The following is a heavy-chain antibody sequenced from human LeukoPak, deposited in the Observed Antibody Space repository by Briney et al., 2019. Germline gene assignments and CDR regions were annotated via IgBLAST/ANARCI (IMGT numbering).Heavy chain of an antibody. D-gene: IGHD3-3*01. Sequence: ASVKVSCKASGYTFTSYDINWVRQATGQGLEWMGWMNPNSGNTGYAQKFQGRVTMTRNTSISTAYMELSSLRSEDTAVYYCARGTHPPQIFGVVINSENYYYYGMDVWGQGTTVTVSS. V-gene: IGHV1-8*01. CDR2: MNPNSGNT. CDR1: GYTFTSYD. CDR3: ARGTHPPQIFGVVINSENYYYYGMDV. J-gene: IGHJ6*02.